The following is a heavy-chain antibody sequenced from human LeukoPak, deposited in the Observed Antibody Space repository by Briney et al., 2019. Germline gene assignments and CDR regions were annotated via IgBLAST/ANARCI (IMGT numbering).Heavy chain of an antibody. D-gene: IGHD3-10*01. Sequence: ASVKASRKASGYTFTSCGISWVRQAPGQGLEWMGWISAYNGNTNYVQKLQGRVTMTTDTSTSTAYMELRSLRSDDTAVYYCARDLDGSGSYYTDYWGQGTLVTVSS. CDR1: GYTFTSCG. CDR2: ISAYNGNT. J-gene: IGHJ4*02. V-gene: IGHV1-18*01. CDR3: ARDLDGSGSYYTDY.